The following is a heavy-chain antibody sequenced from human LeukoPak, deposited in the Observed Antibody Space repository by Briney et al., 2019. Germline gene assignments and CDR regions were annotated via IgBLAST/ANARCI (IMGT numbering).Heavy chain of an antibody. CDR3: ARDSESGWIVGANSYYFDY. Sequence: PSETLSLTCTVSGGSISSGDYYWSWIRQPPGKGLEWIGYIYYSGSTYYNPSLKSRVTISVDTSKNQFSLKLSSVTAADTAVYYCARDSESGWIVGANSYYFDYWGQGTLVTVSS. CDR2: IYYSGST. CDR1: GGSISSGDYY. V-gene: IGHV4-30-4*01. J-gene: IGHJ4*02. D-gene: IGHD1-26*01.